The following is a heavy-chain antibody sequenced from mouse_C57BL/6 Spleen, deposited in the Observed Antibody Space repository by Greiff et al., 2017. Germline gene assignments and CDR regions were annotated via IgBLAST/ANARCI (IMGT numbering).Heavy chain of an antibody. J-gene: IGHJ2*01. V-gene: IGHV14-2*01. CDR3: AREGLVSPFDY. Sequence: VQLKESGAELVKPGASVKLSCTASGFNIKDYYMHWVKQRTEQGLEWIGRIDPEDGETKYAPKFQGKATITADTSSNTADLQLSSLTSEDTAVYYCAREGLVSPFDYWGQGTTLTVSS. CDR1: GFNIKDYY. D-gene: IGHD2-10*02. CDR2: IDPEDGET.